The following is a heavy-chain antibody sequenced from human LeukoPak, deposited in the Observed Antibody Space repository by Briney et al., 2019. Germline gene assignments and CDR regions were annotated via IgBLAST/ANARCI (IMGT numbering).Heavy chain of an antibody. CDR2: INPNSGGT. CDR3: AIVATTQLFDS. J-gene: IGHJ4*02. Sequence: ASVKGSCKASGYTFTGYYLHWVRQAPGQGLEWMGWINPNSGGTNYAQKFQGRVTMTRDTSINTAYMELRRLRSDDTAVYYCAIVATTQLFDSWGQGTLVTVSS. V-gene: IGHV1-2*02. CDR1: GYTFTGYY. D-gene: IGHD5-12*01.